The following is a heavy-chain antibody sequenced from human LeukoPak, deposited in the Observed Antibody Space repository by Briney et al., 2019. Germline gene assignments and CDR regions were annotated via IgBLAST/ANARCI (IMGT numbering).Heavy chain of an antibody. CDR1: GFTINKYG. V-gene: IGHV3-30*02. Sequence: PGGSLRLSCAASGFTINKYGIHWVRRAPGKGLEWVALISHDGENKFYADSARGRFTISRDNSRNTVYLQMGSLRAEDTSLYYCATITGSPDYWGQGSLVTVSS. CDR3: ATITGSPDY. D-gene: IGHD1-20*01. J-gene: IGHJ4*02. CDR2: ISHDGENK.